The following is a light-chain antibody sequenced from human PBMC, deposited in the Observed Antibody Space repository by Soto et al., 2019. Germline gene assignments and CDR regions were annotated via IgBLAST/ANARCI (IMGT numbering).Light chain of an antibody. CDR1: QGISDF. J-gene: IGKJ5*01. CDR2: GAS. V-gene: IGKV1-27*01. CDR3: QQRNVWPPVT. Sequence: DIQLTQSPSSLSASVGDRVTITCRASQGISDFVAWYQQKPGTVPKLLIFGASTLQSGVPSRFSGGGSGTEFTLSISSLQPEDSAIYYCQQRNVWPPVTFGQGTRLEIK.